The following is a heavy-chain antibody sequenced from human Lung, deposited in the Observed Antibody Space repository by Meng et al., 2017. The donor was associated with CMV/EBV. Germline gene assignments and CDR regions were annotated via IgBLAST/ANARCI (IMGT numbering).Heavy chain of an antibody. CDR2: IIPIFATA. J-gene: IGHJ4*02. D-gene: IGHD1-26*01. CDR1: GDTFRRSA. Sequence: ARTASGDTFRRSAIRWVRPAPGQGLEWMGGIIPIFATANYAQKFQGRVTITTGESTSTAYMELSSLRSDDTAVYYCARLSGTISDYWGQGTLVTVSS. CDR3: ARLSGTISDY. V-gene: IGHV1-69*05.